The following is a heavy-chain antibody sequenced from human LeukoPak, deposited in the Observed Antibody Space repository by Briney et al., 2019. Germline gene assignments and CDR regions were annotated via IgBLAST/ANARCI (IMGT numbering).Heavy chain of an antibody. CDR1: GFTFSSYW. CDR2: IKQDGSEK. D-gene: IGHD6-13*01. Sequence: GRSLRLSCAASGFTFSSYWMTWVRQAPGKGLEWVANIKQDGSEKYYVDSVKGRFTISRDNAKNSLYLQMNSLRAEDTAVYYCARARGPYSSSPYVLDYWGQGTLVTVSS. CDR3: ARARGPYSSSPYVLDY. J-gene: IGHJ4*02. V-gene: IGHV3-7*01.